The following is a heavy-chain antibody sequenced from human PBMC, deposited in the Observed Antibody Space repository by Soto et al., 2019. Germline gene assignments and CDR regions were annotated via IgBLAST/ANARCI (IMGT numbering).Heavy chain of an antibody. J-gene: IGHJ4*02. CDR2: VSGSGDYT. CDR1: GFTFSGYA. CDR3: AKDNVDTSVVNEYYFDY. D-gene: IGHD5-18*01. V-gene: IGHV3-23*01. Sequence: PGGSLRLSCAASGFTFSGYAMNWVRQAPGKGLEWVSCVSGSGDYTYYADSVKGLFTISRDNSKNTVYLQMNSLRVEDTAVYYCAKDNVDTSVVNEYYFDYWGQGTLVTVSS.